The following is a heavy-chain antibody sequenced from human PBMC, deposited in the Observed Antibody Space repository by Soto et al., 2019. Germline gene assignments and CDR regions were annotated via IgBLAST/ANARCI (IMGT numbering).Heavy chain of an antibody. V-gene: IGHV4-59*08. D-gene: IGHD4-4*01. CDR3: ARYLNYRGWFDP. Sequence: QVQLQESGPGLVKPSETLSLTCTVSGGSISSYYWSWIRQPPGKGLEWIGYIYYSGSTNYNPSLKSRVTISVDTSKNQFSLKLSSVTAADTAVYYCARYLNYRGWFDPWGQGTLVTVSS. J-gene: IGHJ5*02. CDR2: IYYSGST. CDR1: GGSISSYY.